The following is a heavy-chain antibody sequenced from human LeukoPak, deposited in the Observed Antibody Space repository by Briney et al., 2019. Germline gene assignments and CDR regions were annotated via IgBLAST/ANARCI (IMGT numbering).Heavy chain of an antibody. V-gene: IGHV4-59*01. D-gene: IGHD2-2*01. CDR2: IYYSGST. CDR1: GGSISSYY. J-gene: IGHJ2*01. CDR3: ATYRTSFIYWYFDL. Sequence: SETLSLTCTVSGGSISSYYWSWIRQPPGKGLEWIGYIYYSGSTNYNPSLKSRVTISVDTSKNQFSLKLSSVTAADTAVYYCATYRTSFIYWYFDLWGRGALVTVSS.